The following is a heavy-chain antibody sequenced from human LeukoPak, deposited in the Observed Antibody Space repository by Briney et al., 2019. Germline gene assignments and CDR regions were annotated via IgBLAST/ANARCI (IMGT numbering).Heavy chain of an antibody. D-gene: IGHD2-21*02. Sequence: ASVKVSCKASGYTFTSYYMHWARQAPGQGLEWMGIINPSGGSTSYAQKFQGRVTMTRDTSTSTVYMELSSLRSEDTAVYYCARDPNIVVVTATYTFDYWGQGTLVTVSS. CDR3: ARDPNIVVVTATYTFDY. J-gene: IGHJ4*02. CDR1: GYTFTSYY. V-gene: IGHV1-46*01. CDR2: INPSGGST.